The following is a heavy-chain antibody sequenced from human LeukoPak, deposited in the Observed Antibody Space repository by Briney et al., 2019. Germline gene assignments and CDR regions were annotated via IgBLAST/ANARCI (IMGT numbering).Heavy chain of an antibody. CDR1: GGSISSYY. J-gene: IGHJ3*02. V-gene: IGHV4-59*01. CDR3: AREGASTVTTDAFDI. Sequence: SSETLSLTCTVSGGSISSYYWSWIRQPPGKGLEWIGYIYYSGSTNYNPSLKSRVTISVDTSKNQFSLKLSSVTAADTAVYYCAREGASTVTTDAFDIWGQGTMVTVSS. D-gene: IGHD4-17*01. CDR2: IYYSGST.